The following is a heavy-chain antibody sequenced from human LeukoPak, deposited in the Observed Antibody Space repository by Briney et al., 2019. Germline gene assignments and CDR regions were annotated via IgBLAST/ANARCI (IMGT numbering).Heavy chain of an antibody. CDR2: IYSGGST. J-gene: IGHJ2*01. D-gene: IGHD6-19*01. CDR1: GFTVSSNY. V-gene: IGHV3-53*01. Sequence: GGSLRLSCAASGFTVSSNYMSWVRQAPGKGLEWVSVIYSGGSTYYADSVKGRFTISRDNSKNTLYLQMSSLTAEDTAVYYCARDRAAVAYWYFDLWGRGTLVTVSS. CDR3: ARDRAAVAYWYFDL.